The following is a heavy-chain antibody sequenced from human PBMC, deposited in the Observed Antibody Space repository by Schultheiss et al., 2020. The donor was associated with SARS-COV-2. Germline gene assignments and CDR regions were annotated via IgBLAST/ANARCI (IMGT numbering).Heavy chain of an antibody. CDR1: GYTLTELS. V-gene: IGHV1-24*01. J-gene: IGHJ4*02. CDR2: FDPEDGET. Sequence: ASVKVSCKVSGYTLTELSMHWVRQAPGKGLEWMGGFDPEDGETIYAQKFQGRVTMTEDTSTDTAYMELSSLRSEDTAVYYCATEVPGGWYLGWVYWGQGTLVTVSS. CDR3: ATEVPGGWYLGWVY. D-gene: IGHD6-19*01.